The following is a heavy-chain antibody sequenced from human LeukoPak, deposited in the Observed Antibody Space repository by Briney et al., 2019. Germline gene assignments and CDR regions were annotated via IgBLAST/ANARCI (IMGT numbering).Heavy chain of an antibody. D-gene: IGHD2-2*01. Sequence: SETLSLTCTVSGSISGYYWSWIRQPPGKGLEWIGYIYTSGSTNYNPSLESRVTLSVDTSKNQFSLDLSSVTAADTAVYYCARQKCTSTSCLTKNAFDIWGQGTMVTVSS. V-gene: IGHV4-4*09. CDR2: IYTSGST. CDR3: ARQKCTSTSCLTKNAFDI. J-gene: IGHJ3*02. CDR1: GSISGYY.